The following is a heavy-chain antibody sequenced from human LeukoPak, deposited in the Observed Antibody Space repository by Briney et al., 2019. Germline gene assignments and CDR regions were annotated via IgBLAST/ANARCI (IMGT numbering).Heavy chain of an antibody. D-gene: IGHD6-19*01. CDR1: GIIFRNYG. CDR2: IYYDGSNS. CDR3: ARDSGVAVADPNWFDP. V-gene: IGHV3-33*01. Sequence: PGGSLRLSCAASGIIFRNYGMLWVRQAPGKGLEWVALIYYDGSNSYYADSVKGRFTVSRDNSKNSLYLQMNSLRAEDTAVYYCARDSGVAVADPNWFDPWGQGTLVTVSS. J-gene: IGHJ5*02.